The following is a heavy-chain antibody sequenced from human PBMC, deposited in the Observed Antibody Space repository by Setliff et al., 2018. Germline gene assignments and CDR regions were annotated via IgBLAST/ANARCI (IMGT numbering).Heavy chain of an antibody. CDR2: IYHDGND. CDR1: GGSISSGVYY. D-gene: IGHD1-1*01. J-gene: IGHJ4*02. V-gene: IGHV4-39*07. Sequence: PSETLSLTCTVSGGSISSGVYYWAWVRQPPGKGLEWIGAIYHDGNDKYTPSVRYSPSLKSRVTISIDKSNNQFSLKLTSMTAADTAVYYCAKGGGRYHSDSWGQGILVTVSS. CDR3: AKGGGRYHSDS.